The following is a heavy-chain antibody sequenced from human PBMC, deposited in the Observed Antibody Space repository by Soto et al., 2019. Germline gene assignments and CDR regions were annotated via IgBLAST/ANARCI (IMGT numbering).Heavy chain of an antibody. CDR1: GFTFSTFA. D-gene: IGHD3-3*01. Sequence: GGSLRLSCAASGFTFSTFAMTWVRQAPGKGLEWVSAISGSGDTTFHADSVKGRFTISRDNSKKTLYLRMNSLRAEDTALYYCAQGPRFWVYWGRGTLVTVSS. J-gene: IGHJ4*02. CDR3: AQGPRFWVY. V-gene: IGHV3-23*01. CDR2: ISGSGDTT.